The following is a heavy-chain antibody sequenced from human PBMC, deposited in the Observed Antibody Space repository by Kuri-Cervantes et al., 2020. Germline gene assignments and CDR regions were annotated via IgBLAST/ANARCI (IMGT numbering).Heavy chain of an antibody. CDR2: VNPSGGST. Sequence: ASVKVSCKASGYTFTSYYMHWVRQAPGQGLEWMGIVNPSGGSTSYEQKFQGRVTMTRDTSTSTVYMELSSLRSEDTAVYYCARGGSSGYYYGLDYGMDVWAQGTTVTVSS. CDR3: ARGGSSGYYYGLDYGMDV. CDR1: GYTFTSYY. J-gene: IGHJ6*02. V-gene: IGHV1-46*01. D-gene: IGHD3-22*01.